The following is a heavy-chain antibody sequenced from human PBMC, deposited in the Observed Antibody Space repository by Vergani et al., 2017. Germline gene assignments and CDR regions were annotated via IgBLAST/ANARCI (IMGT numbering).Heavy chain of an antibody. CDR3: ARGEKWELQTGFDY. CDR2: INASNGNT. V-gene: IGHV1-3*01. Sequence: QVQLVQSGAEVKKPGASVKVSCKASGYTFTSYAMHWVRQAPGQRLEWVGWINASNGNTKYSQKFQGRVTITRDPSASTAYMELSSLRSEDTAVYYCARGEKWELQTGFDYWGQGTLVTVSS. D-gene: IGHD1-26*01. CDR1: GYTFTSYA. J-gene: IGHJ4*02.